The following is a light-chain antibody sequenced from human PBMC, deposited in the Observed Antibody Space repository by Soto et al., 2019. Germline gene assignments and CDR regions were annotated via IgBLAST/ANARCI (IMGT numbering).Light chain of an antibody. CDR2: KAS. Sequence: DIQLSQSRSTLSAYVGDSVTITCRASQSIGRWLAWYQQKPGKAPKLLIYKASTLKSGVPSRFSGSGSGTEFTLTISSLQPDDFATYYCQHYNSYSEAFGQGTKVDIK. CDR1: QSIGRW. V-gene: IGKV1-5*03. CDR3: QHYNSYSEA. J-gene: IGKJ1*01.